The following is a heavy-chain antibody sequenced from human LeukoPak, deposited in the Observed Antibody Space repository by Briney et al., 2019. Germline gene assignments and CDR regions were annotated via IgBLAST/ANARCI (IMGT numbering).Heavy chain of an antibody. J-gene: IGHJ5*02. V-gene: IGHV3-21*01. CDR2: ISSSSSYI. D-gene: IGHD3-10*01. Sequence: GGSLRLSCAASGFTFSSYEMNWVRQAPGKGLEWVSSISSSSSYIYYADSVKGRFTISRDNAKNSLYLQMNSLRAEDTAVYYCARYYGSGENWFDPWGQGTLVTVSS. CDR1: GFTFSSYE. CDR3: ARYYGSGENWFDP.